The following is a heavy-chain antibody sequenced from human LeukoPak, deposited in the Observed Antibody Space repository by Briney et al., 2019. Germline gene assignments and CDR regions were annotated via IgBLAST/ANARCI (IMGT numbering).Heavy chain of an antibody. CDR2: IYHSGST. CDR3: ARHIDSSGYYYDY. V-gene: IGHV4-30-2*01. Sequence: PSETLSLTCTVSGVSTSDSYWSWIRQPPGKGLEWIGYIYHSGSTYYNPSLKSRVTISVDRSKNQFSLKLSSVTAADTAVYYCARHIDSSGYYYDYWGQGTLVTVSS. CDR1: GVSTSDSY. D-gene: IGHD3-22*01. J-gene: IGHJ4*02.